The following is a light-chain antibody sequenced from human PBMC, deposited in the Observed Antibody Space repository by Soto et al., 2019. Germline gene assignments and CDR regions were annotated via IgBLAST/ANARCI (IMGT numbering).Light chain of an antibody. V-gene: IGLV1-47*01. CDR2: RNN. CDR1: TSNIGSNY. CDR3: ATWDDSLNGFYV. J-gene: IGLJ1*01. Sequence: QLVLTQPPSASGTPGQGVTISCSGSTSNIGSNYVYWYQQLPGTAPKLLIYRNNQRPSGVPDRFSGSKSGTSASLAISGLRSEDEADYFCATWDDSLNGFYVFGTGTKLTVL.